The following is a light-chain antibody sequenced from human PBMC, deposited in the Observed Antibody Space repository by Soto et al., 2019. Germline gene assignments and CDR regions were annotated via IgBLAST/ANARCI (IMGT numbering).Light chain of an antibody. J-gene: IGKJ4*01. CDR1: QGIGSW. Sequence: DIQMTQSPSSVSASVGDRVTITCRASQGIGSWLAWYQQKPGKAPKLLIYAASSLESGVPSRFSGSGSGTDFNLTSNSLHPEDFATYYCHHANSFPLTFGGGNKVYIK. CDR3: HHANSFPLT. V-gene: IGKV1D-12*01. CDR2: AAS.